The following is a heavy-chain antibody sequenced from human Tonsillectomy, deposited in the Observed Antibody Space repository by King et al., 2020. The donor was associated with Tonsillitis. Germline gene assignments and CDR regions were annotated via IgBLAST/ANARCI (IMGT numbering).Heavy chain of an antibody. Sequence: QLVQSGAEVKKPGASVKVSCKASGYTFTSYGISWVRQAPGQGLAWTGWISAYNGNTDYAQTLQGRVTMTTDTSTSTAYIELRSLRSDDTAVYYWARDYSYYYYYMDVWGKGTTVTVSS. CDR2: ISAYNGNT. CDR3: ARDYSYYYYYMDV. J-gene: IGHJ6*03. D-gene: IGHD4-11*01. CDR1: GYTFTSYG. V-gene: IGHV1-18*01.